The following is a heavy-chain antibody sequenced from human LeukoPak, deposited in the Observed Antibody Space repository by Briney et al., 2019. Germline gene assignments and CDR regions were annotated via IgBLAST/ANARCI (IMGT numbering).Heavy chain of an antibody. CDR2: TYYRSKWYN. CDR3: ARSSGDLDY. D-gene: IGHD1-26*01. CDR1: GDIFSSKSAA. J-gene: IGHJ4*02. Sequence: SQTLSLTCAISGDIFSSKSAAWNWGRQSPARGLEWLGRTYYRSKWYNEYAPSVKSRIIIKPDTSKNQFSLQLNSVTPEDTAVYFCARSSGDLDYWGQGTLVTVSS. V-gene: IGHV6-1*01.